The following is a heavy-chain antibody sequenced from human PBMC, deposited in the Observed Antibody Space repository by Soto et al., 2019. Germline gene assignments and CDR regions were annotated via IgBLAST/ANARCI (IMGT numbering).Heavy chain of an antibody. CDR2: IMPIIGTA. Sequence: GASVKVSCKASGGTFSSYAINWVRQLPGQGLEWMGGIMPIIGTANYAQKFQGRVTITADESTSTAYMELSSLRSEDTAVYYCARGGYSSSYRLDYWGQGTLVTVSS. J-gene: IGHJ4*02. CDR3: ARGGYSSSYRLDY. D-gene: IGHD6-6*01. CDR1: GGTFSSYA. V-gene: IGHV1-69*13.